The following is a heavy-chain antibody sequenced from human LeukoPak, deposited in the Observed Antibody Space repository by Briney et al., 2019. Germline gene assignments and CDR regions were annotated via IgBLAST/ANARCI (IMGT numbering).Heavy chain of an antibody. Sequence: ASVKVSCKGSGYTFTGYYMHWVRQAPGQGVEGMGRIKPNSGGTNYAQKFQGRVTITRDTSISIAYIELSRLSSDDTAVYYCARVGGRTTWGPTMSDSSGYYYNYWGQGTLVTVSS. CDR2: IKPNSGGT. D-gene: IGHD3-22*01. CDR1: GYTFTGYY. J-gene: IGHJ4*02. V-gene: IGHV1-2*06. CDR3: ARVGGRTTWGPTMSDSSGYYYNY.